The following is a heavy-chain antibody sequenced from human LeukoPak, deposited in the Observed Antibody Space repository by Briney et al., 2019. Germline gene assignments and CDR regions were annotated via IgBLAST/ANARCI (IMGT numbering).Heavy chain of an antibody. V-gene: IGHV4-61*02. CDR2: IYTSGST. Sequence: MASETLSLTCTVSGGSISSGTYYWSWIRQPAGKGLEWIGRIYTSGSTNYNPSLKSRVTISVDTSKNQFSLKLSSVTAADTAVYYCAAVDCSGGSCYPDYWGQGTLVTVSS. CDR3: AAVDCSGGSCYPDY. J-gene: IGHJ4*02. D-gene: IGHD2-15*01. CDR1: GGSISSGTYY.